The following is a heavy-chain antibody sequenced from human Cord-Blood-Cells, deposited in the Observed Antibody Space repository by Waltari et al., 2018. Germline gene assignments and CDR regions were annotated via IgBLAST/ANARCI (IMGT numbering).Heavy chain of an antibody. CDR3: APTGAYYDFWSGYSHFDY. V-gene: IGHV1-24*01. J-gene: IGHJ4*02. CDR1: GYTLTELS. D-gene: IGHD3-3*01. CDR2: LDPEGGET. Sequence: QVQLVQSGAEVKKPGASVKVSCKVSGYTLTELSMHWVRQAPGKGLEWRGGLDPEGGETIYAEKCQGRVTMTEDTSTDTADRELSSLRSEDTAVDYCAPTGAYYDFWSGYSHFDYWGQGTLVTVSS.